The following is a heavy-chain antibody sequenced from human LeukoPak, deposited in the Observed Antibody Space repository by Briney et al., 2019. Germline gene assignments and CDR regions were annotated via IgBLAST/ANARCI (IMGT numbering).Heavy chain of an antibody. J-gene: IGHJ4*02. V-gene: IGHV3-23*01. D-gene: IGHD3-10*01. CDR3: AKDQRFGDLDDY. CDR2: ISGSAITT. CDR1: GLTFSNYA. Sequence: GGSLRLSCTTSGLTFSNYAMSWVRQAPGKGLEWVSSISGSAITTYYADSVKGRFAISRDNSKNTLYLQMTSLRAEDTAVYYCAKDQRFGDLDDYRGQGTLVTVS.